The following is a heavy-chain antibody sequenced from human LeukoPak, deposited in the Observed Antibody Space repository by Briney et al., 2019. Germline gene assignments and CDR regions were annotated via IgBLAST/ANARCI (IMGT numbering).Heavy chain of an antibody. J-gene: IGHJ6*04. D-gene: IGHD3-10*01. Sequence: PSQTLSLTCSVSGGAINSAGYYWSWIRQHPGKGLEWIGYIYYSGNTYYNPSLKSRVTISVDTSKNHFSLKLTSVTAADTAIYYCARDQRGSGSYTDDYYAMDVWGKGTTVTVS. V-gene: IGHV4-31*03. CDR3: ARDQRGSGSYTDDYYAMDV. CDR1: GGAINSAGYY. CDR2: IYYSGNT.